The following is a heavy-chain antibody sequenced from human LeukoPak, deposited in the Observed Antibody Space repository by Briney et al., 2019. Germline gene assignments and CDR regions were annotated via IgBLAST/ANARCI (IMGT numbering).Heavy chain of an antibody. CDR1: GGSISGSSYY. D-gene: IGHD3-10*01. CDR2: IYYSGST. Sequence: PSETLSLTCTVSGGSISGSSYYWGWIRQPPGKGLEWIGSIYYSGSTYYNPSLKSRVTISVDTSKNQFSLKLSSVTAADTAVYYCARGLTMVRGVPSPFDYWGQGTLVTVSS. V-gene: IGHV4-39*01. J-gene: IGHJ4*02. CDR3: ARGLTMVRGVPSPFDY.